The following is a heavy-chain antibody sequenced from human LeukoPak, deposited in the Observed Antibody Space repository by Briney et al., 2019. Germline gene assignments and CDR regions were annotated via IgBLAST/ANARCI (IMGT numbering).Heavy chain of an antibody. CDR2: IKQDGSEK. D-gene: IGHD6-19*01. CDR1: GFTFSSYW. CDR3: ARAGSSGWLLYYYYYMDV. V-gene: IGHV3-7*01. J-gene: IGHJ6*03. Sequence: TGGSLRLSCAASGFTFSSYWMSWVRQAPGKGLEWVANIKQDGSEKYYVDSVKGRFTISRDNAKNSLYLQMNSLRAEDTAVYYCARAGSSGWLLYYYYYMDVWGKGTTVTVSS.